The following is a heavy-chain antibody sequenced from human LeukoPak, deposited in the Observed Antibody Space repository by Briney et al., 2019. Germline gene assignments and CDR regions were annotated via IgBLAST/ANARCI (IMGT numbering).Heavy chain of an antibody. D-gene: IGHD6-19*01. J-gene: IGHJ1*01. CDR1: GFTFSSYD. CDR2: ISGRGGST. Sequence: GGSLRLSCAASGFTFSSYDMSWVRQAPGKGLEWVSAISGRGGSTYYADSMKGRVTISRDNSKNTLYLQMNSLRAEDTAVYYCAKGAGQWLVPSEYFQYWGQGTLVTVSS. CDR3: AKGAGQWLVPSEYFQY. V-gene: IGHV3-23*01.